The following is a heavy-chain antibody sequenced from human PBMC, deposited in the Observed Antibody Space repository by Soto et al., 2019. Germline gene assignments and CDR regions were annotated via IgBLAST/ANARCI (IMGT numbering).Heavy chain of an antibody. CDR3: AKDPRVHYDQWGRSSY. V-gene: IGHV3-23*01. J-gene: IGHJ4*02. Sequence: EVQLLESGGGLVQPGGSLRLSCAASGFTFSNYAMSWVRQAPGKGLEWVSAISGSGGSTYYADSVKGRFTISRDISNNTLYLRRNTLRAEDTAVYSCAKDPRVHYDQWGRSSYWGQGTVFTVSS. CDR2: ISGSGGST. D-gene: IGHD3-16*01. CDR1: GFTFSNYA.